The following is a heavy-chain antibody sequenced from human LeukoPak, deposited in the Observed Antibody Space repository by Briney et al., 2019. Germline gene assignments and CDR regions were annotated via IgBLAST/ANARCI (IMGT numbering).Heavy chain of an antibody. CDR1: GGSISIRNYY. Sequence: SETLSLTCTVSGGSISIRNYYWGWIRQPPGKGLEWIGSIYHSGSTYYNPSLKSRVTISVDTSKNQFSLKLSSVTAADTAVYYCARDLLYSSGWYGGYYYYYYMDVWGKGTTVTVSS. CDR3: ARDLLYSSGWYGGYYYYYYMDV. J-gene: IGHJ6*03. V-gene: IGHV4-39*07. D-gene: IGHD6-19*01. CDR2: IYHSGST.